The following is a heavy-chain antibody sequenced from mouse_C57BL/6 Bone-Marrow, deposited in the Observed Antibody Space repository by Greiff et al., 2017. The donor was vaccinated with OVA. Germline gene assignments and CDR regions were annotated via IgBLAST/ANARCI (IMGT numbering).Heavy chain of an antibody. D-gene: IGHD1-1*01. J-gene: IGHJ4*01. CDR1: GYTFTSYW. Sequence: VKLQQPGAELVKPGASVKLSCKASGYTFTSYWMHWVKQRPGRGLEWIGRIDPNSGGTKYNEKFKGKATLTVDKPSSTAYMQLSSLTSEDSAVYYCAREDYYGSSPYYAMDYWGQGTSVTVSS. CDR3: AREDYYGSSPYYAMDY. V-gene: IGHV1-72*01. CDR2: IDPNSGGT.